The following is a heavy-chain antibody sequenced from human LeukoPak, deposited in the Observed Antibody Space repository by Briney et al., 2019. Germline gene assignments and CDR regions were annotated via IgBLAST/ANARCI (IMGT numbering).Heavy chain of an antibody. Sequence: GGSLRLSCAASGFTFDDYGMCWVRQAPGKGLEWVAGINWNGGSTGYIDSVKGRFTISRDNAKNSLYLQMSSLRVEDTALYYCTRRRGLLLDYWGQGTLVTVSS. J-gene: IGHJ4*02. V-gene: IGHV3-20*04. CDR1: GFTFDDYG. D-gene: IGHD2-21*01. CDR2: INWNGGST. CDR3: TRRRGLLLDY.